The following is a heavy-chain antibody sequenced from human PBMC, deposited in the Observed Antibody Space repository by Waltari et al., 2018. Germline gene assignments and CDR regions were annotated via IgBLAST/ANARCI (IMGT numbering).Heavy chain of an antibody. CDR3: AKDPAPYCSSTSCYTGYFDY. CDR2: ISGSGGST. V-gene: IGHV3-23*01. D-gene: IGHD2-2*02. Sequence: EVQLLESGGGLVQPGGSLRLSCAASGFTFSSYAMSWVRQAPGKGLEWVSAISGSGGSTYYADSVKGRFTISRDNSKNTLYLQMNSLRAEDTAVYYCAKDPAPYCSSTSCYTGYFDYWGQGTLVTVSS. CDR1: GFTFSSYA. J-gene: IGHJ4*02.